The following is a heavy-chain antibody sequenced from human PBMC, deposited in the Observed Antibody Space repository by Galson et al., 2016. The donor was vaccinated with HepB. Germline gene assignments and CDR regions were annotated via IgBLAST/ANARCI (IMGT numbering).Heavy chain of an antibody. J-gene: IGHJ5*02. V-gene: IGHV3-23*01. CDR1: GFAFSNYA. Sequence: SLRLSCAASGFAFSNYAMSWVRQAPGKGLEWISALSGGGDITYYADSVKGRFTISRDNSKNTLYLQMNSLRAEDTSVYYCARDDRGVDCTSTSCNNWFDPWGQGTLVTVSS. D-gene: IGHD2-2*01. CDR2: LSGGGDIT. CDR3: ARDDRGVDCTSTSCNNWFDP.